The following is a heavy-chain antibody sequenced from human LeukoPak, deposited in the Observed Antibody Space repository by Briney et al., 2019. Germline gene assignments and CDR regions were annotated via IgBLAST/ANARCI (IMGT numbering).Heavy chain of an antibody. J-gene: IGHJ5*02. CDR2: IYYSGST. V-gene: IGHV4-39*01. CDR3: ARRPYYYDSSGRNWFDP. D-gene: IGHD3-22*01. CDR1: GGSISSSRYY. Sequence: SEPLSLTCTVSGGSISSSRYYWGWIRQPPGKGLEWYGSIYYSGSTYYNPSLKSRVTISVDTSKSQFSLKLSSVTAADTAVYYCARRPYYYDSSGRNWFDPWGQGTLVTVSS.